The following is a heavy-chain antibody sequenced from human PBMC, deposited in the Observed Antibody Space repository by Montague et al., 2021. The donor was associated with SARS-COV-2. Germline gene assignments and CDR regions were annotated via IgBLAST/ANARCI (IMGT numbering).Heavy chain of an antibody. CDR3: ARDSEYSIDY. V-gene: IGHV6-1*01. CDR1: GDSVSSNTVA. Sequence: CAISGDSVSSNTVAWNRFRQSPSRGLEWLGRTYYRSKWYNDYAVSMQSRVTINPDTSKNQFSLHVNSVTPEDTAVYYCARDSEYSIDYWGQRLLVTVSS. CDR2: TYYRSKWYN. J-gene: IGHJ4*02. D-gene: IGHD6-6*01.